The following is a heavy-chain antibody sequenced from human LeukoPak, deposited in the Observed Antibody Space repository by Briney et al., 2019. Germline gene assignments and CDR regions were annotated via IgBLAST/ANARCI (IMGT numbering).Heavy chain of an antibody. Sequence: PSETLSLTCTVSGAPFSNDYWSWVRQAPGKGLEWIGYIYHNGRTNYSPSLKSRITMSIDTSQNQFSLKLTSVTAADTAVYYCARDQTYSGSGIYTYFDYWGQGILVTVSS. J-gene: IGHJ4*02. CDR1: GAPFSNDY. V-gene: IGHV4-59*01. CDR2: IYHNGRT. CDR3: ARDQTYSGSGIYTYFDY. D-gene: IGHD3-10*01.